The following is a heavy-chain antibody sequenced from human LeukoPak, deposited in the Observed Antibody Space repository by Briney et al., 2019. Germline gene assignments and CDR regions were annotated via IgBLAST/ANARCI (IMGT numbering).Heavy chain of an antibody. CDR3: ATRGIGDFHY. V-gene: IGHV4-39*01. Sequence: PSETLSLTCNVTGGSISSSHDQWVWIRQPPGNGLEWIGSIYYIGSSYYSPSLKSRVTISFDTSKNQFSLKLTSVTAADAAVYYCATRGIGDFHYWGQGTLVTVSS. CDR2: IYYIGSS. D-gene: IGHD1-26*01. J-gene: IGHJ4*02. CDR1: GGSISSSHDQ.